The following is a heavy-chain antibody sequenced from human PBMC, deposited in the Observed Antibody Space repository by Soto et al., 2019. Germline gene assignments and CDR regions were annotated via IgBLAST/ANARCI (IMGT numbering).Heavy chain of an antibody. D-gene: IGHD2-2*01. Sequence: SQSLSLTCAISGDSVASNRAVWNWIRQSPSRGLEWLGRTYYRSKWYNDYAVSVKSRITINPDTSKNQFSLQLNSVTPEDTAVYYCARDRAHIRSTGCEIDYWGQGTLVTVSS. J-gene: IGHJ4*02. CDR2: TYYRSKWYN. CDR1: GDSVASNRAV. V-gene: IGHV6-1*01. CDR3: ARDRAHIRSTGCEIDY.